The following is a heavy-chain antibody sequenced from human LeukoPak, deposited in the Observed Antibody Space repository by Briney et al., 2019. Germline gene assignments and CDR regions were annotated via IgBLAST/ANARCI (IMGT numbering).Heavy chain of an antibody. CDR1: GGSIGSSSYY. D-gene: IGHD6-13*01. V-gene: IGHV4-39*07. Sequence: PSETLSLTCTVSGGSIGSSSYYWGWIRQPPGKGLEWIGSIYYSGSTYYNPSLKSRVTISVKTSKNQFSLKLSSVTAADTAVYYCARGQLGSWYEGPLNYWGQGTLVTVSS. CDR2: IYYSGST. CDR3: ARGQLGSWYEGPLNY. J-gene: IGHJ4*02.